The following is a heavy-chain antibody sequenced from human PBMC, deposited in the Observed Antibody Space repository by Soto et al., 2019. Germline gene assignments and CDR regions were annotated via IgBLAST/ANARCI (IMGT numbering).Heavy chain of an antibody. CDR1: GFTFSSYG. Sequence: QVQLVESGGGVVQPGRSLRLSCAASGFTFSSYGMHWVRQAPGKGLEWVAVISYDGSNKYYADSVKGRFTISRDNSKNTLYLQMNSLRAEDTAVYYCARFAGTNDAFDIWGQGTMVTVSS. V-gene: IGHV3-30*03. CDR2: ISYDGSNK. D-gene: IGHD1-1*01. CDR3: ARFAGTNDAFDI. J-gene: IGHJ3*02.